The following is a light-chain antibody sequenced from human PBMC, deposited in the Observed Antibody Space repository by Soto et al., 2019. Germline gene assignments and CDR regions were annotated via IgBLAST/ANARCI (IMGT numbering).Light chain of an antibody. CDR3: QQYSKWPLT. CDR1: QSVSSN. Sequence: IVMTQSPSTLSVSPGPRPTLRCRASQSVSSNLAWYQQKPGQAPRILIYGASTGATGIPARFSGSGYGTEFILTISSLQSEDFAVYYCQQYSKWPLTFGGGTKVDIK. V-gene: IGKV3-15*01. CDR2: GAS. J-gene: IGKJ4*01.